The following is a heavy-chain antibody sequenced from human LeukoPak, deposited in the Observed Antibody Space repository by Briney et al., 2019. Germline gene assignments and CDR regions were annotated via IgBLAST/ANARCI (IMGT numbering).Heavy chain of an antibody. V-gene: IGHV4-39*01. Sequence: PSETLSLTCTVSGGSISSSSYYWGWIRQPPGKGLEWIGSIYYSGSTYYNPSLKSRVTISVDTSKNQFSLKLSSVTAADTAVYYCARQGIAVAGTMYVSPSWFDPWGQGTLVTVSS. J-gene: IGHJ5*02. CDR3: ARQGIAVAGTMYVSPSWFDP. CDR2: IYYSGST. D-gene: IGHD6-19*01. CDR1: GGSISSSSYY.